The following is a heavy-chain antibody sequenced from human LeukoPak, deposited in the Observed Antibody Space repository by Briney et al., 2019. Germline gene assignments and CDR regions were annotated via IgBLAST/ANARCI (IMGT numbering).Heavy chain of an antibody. D-gene: IGHD6-19*01. CDR3: ARSVAAFFDY. V-gene: IGHV3-48*04. CDR1: GFTFSSYW. Sequence: GGSLGLSCAVSGFTFSSYWMNWVRQAPGKGLEWVSYISSSGSTIYYADSVKGRFTISRDNAKNSLSLQMNSLRAEDTAVYYCARSVAAFFDYWGQGTLVTVSS. J-gene: IGHJ4*02. CDR2: ISSSGSTI.